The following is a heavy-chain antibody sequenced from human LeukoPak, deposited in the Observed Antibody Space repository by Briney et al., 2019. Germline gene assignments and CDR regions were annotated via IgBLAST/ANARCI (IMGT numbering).Heavy chain of an antibody. J-gene: IGHJ4*02. V-gene: IGHV1-8*01. CDR2: MNPKSGNT. D-gene: IGHD2-8*02. CDR1: GYTFTSYD. Sequence: ASVKVSCKASGYTFTSYDINWVRQATCQGLEWMGWMNPKSGNTGFAQRFQGRVTMTRDTSISTAYMELSSLRPEDTAVYYCARVTGSIDYWGQGTLVTVSS. CDR3: ARVTGSIDY.